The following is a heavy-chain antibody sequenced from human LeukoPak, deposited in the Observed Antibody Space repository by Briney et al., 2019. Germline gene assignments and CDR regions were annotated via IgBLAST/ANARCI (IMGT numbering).Heavy chain of an antibody. CDR2: IYRSGST. D-gene: IGHD4/OR15-4a*01. Sequence: KSSGTLSLTCAVSGGSISSGNWWSWVRQPPGKGLEWIGEIYRSGSTNYNPSLKSRVAILVDKSKNQFSLTLSSVTAADTAVYYCARNGAYCIDYWGQGTLVTVSS. CDR3: ARNGAYCIDY. CDR1: GGSISSGNW. V-gene: IGHV4-4*02. J-gene: IGHJ4*02.